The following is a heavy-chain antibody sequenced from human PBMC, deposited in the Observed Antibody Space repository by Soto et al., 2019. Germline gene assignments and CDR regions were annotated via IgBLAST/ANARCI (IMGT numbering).Heavy chain of an antibody. CDR3: AKLVYVGPSSSWYEDFDY. CDR1: GFTFSSYG. J-gene: IGHJ4*02. CDR2: ISYDGSNK. V-gene: IGHV3-30*18. D-gene: IGHD6-13*01. Sequence: PGGSLRLSCAASGFTFSSYGMHWVRQAPGKGLEWVAVISYDGSNKYYADSVKGRFTISRDNSKNTLYLQMNSLRAEDTAVYYCAKLVYVGPSSSWYEDFDYWGQGTLVTVSS.